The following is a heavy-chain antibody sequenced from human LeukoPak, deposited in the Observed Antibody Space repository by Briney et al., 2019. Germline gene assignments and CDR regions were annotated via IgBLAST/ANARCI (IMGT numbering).Heavy chain of an antibody. D-gene: IGHD6-13*01. V-gene: IGHV4-39*01. Sequence: PSETLSLTRTVSGDSISNSGYYWDWIRQSPGKGLEWIGSINHSGTTYYEPSLKSRVTISVDASKNQFSLKLSSVTAADTTIYYCARKKLVARGYFDFWGRGIPVTVSS. CDR1: GDSISNSGYY. J-gene: IGHJ4*02. CDR3: ARKKLVARGYFDF. CDR2: INHSGTT.